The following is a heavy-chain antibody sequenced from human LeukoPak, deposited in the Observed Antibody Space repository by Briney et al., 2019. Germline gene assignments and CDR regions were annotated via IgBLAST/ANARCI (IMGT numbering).Heavy chain of an antibody. V-gene: IGHV3-7*01. CDR3: ARSLWPEDY. J-gene: IGHJ4*02. Sequence: PGGSLRLSCAASGFTFSSYWMSWVRQAPGKGLEWLANINQDGSQKTYVDSVKGRFTISRDNAKNSLDLQMNSLRAEDTAVYYCARSLWPEDYWGQGTLVTVSS. CDR1: GFTFSSYW. D-gene: IGHD2-21*01. CDR2: INQDGSQK.